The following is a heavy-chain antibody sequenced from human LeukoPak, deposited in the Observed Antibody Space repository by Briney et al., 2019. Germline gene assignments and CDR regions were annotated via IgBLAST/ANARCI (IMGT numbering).Heavy chain of an antibody. D-gene: IGHD3-10*01. V-gene: IGHV3-33*01. CDR3: ARNLFRVKHLGTCAFDI. CDR1: GFTFSSYG. J-gene: IGHJ3*02. Sequence: GRSLRLSCAASGFTFSSYGMHWVRQAPGKGLEWVAVIWYDGGNKYYADSVKGRFTISRDNSKNTLYLQMNSPRAEDTAVYYCARNLFRVKHLGTCAFDIWGQGTMVTVSS. CDR2: IWYDGGNK.